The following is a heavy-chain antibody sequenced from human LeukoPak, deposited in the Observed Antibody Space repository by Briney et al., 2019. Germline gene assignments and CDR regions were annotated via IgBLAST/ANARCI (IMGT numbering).Heavy chain of an antibody. J-gene: IGHJ4*02. Sequence: PSETLSLTCAVYGGSFSTYYWSWIRQPPGKGLEWIGEINHSGGTSYNPSLKSRVTISVDTSKIQFSLNVRSVTVADTAVYYCATGGGSVAATAFDYWSQGALVTVSS. CDR2: INHSGGT. D-gene: IGHD6-19*01. V-gene: IGHV4-34*01. CDR3: ATGGGSVAATAFDY. CDR1: GGSFSTYY.